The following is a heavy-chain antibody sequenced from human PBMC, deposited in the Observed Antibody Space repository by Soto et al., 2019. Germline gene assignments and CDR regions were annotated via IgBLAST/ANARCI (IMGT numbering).Heavy chain of an antibody. CDR1: GYTFTSYY. J-gene: IGHJ4*02. Sequence: QVEQVQSGAEVRKSGASVNVSCKASGYTFTSYYIHWVRQAPGQGLEWMGIVDPIAGYTTYAQRFQGRVTMSRDTSTTTAYMHLSSLRSEDTAVYYCARGGSFSERECDYWGQGTLVTVSS. D-gene: IGHD3-10*01. CDR2: VDPIAGYT. V-gene: IGHV1-46*01. CDR3: ARGGSFSERECDY.